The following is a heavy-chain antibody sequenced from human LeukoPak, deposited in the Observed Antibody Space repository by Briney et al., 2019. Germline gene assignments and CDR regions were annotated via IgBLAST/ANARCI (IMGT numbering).Heavy chain of an antibody. CDR3: ARDSGILTGHWVGALYYFDY. CDR1: GYTFTSYG. Sequence: GASVKVSCKASGYTFTSYGISWVRQAPGQGLEWMGWISAYNGNTNYAQKLQGRVTMTTDTSTSTAYMELRSLRSDDTAVYYCARDSGILTGHWVGALYYFDYWGQGTLVTVSS. J-gene: IGHJ4*02. CDR2: ISAYNGNT. D-gene: IGHD3-9*01. V-gene: IGHV1-18*01.